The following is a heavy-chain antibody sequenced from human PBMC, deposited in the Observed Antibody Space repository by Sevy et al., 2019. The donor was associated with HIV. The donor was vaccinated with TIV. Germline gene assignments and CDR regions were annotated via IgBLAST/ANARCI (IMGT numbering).Heavy chain of an antibody. V-gene: IGHV3-23*01. D-gene: IGHD3-3*01. J-gene: IGHJ5*02. CDR3: TKDQGDFWSGYHTNWFDP. Sequence: GGSLRLSCAASGFTFNNYAMSGVRQAPWKGLEWVSTISGTGVNTYYADSVKGRFTISRDNSKNTLYLQMNSLRAEDTAVYYCTKDQGDFWSGYHTNWFDPWGQGTLVTVSS. CDR2: ISGTGVNT. CDR1: GFTFNNYA.